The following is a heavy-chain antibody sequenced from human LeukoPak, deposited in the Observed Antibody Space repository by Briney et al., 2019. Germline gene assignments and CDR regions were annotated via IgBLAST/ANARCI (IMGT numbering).Heavy chain of an antibody. Sequence: GESLKISCKCPGYSFTNYWIGWVRQMPGKGLEWMGIIYPGDPATRYSPSFQGQVTISADKSISTAYLQWSSLKASDTAMYYCARGEQTWFDYWGQGTLVTVSS. J-gene: IGHJ4*02. V-gene: IGHV5-51*01. D-gene: IGHD1/OR15-1a*01. CDR3: ARGEQTWFDY. CDR2: IYPGDPAT. CDR1: GYSFTNYW.